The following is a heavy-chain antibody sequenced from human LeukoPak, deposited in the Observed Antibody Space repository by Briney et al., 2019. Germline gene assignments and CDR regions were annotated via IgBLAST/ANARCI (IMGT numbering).Heavy chain of an antibody. Sequence: SETLSLTCTVSGGSISSYYWSWIRQPTGKGLEWIGYIYYSGSTKYNPSLKSRVTISVDTSKNQFSLKLSSVTAADTAVYYCARDLRPWLVLGGGGGGFDYWGQGTLVTVSS. D-gene: IGHD6-19*01. CDR2: IYYSGST. CDR1: GGSISSYY. V-gene: IGHV4-59*01. J-gene: IGHJ4*02. CDR3: ARDLRPWLVLGGGGGGFDY.